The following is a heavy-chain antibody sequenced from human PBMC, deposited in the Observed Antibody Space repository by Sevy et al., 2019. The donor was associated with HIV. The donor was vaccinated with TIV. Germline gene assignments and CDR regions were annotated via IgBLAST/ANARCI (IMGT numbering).Heavy chain of an antibody. CDR1: GYTLTELS. Sequence: ASVKVSCKVSGYTLTELSMHWVRQAPGKGLEWMGGFDPEDGETIYVQKFQGRVTMTEDTSTDTAYMELSSLRSEDTAVYYCATVAPPGYSSGWYGGDFDFWGQRTLVTVSS. CDR3: ATVAPPGYSSGWYGGDFDF. D-gene: IGHD6-19*01. V-gene: IGHV1-24*01. CDR2: FDPEDGET. J-gene: IGHJ4*02.